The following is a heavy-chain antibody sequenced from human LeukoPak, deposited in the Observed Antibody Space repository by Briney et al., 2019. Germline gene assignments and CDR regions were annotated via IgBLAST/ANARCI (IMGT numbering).Heavy chain of an antibody. CDR1: GFTFGDYA. CDR3: TQEEGSDY. J-gene: IGHJ4*02. D-gene: IGHD3-10*01. CDR2: IRSKAYGGTT. V-gene: IGHV3-49*04. Sequence: GGSLRLSCTASGFTFGDYAMGWVRQAPGKGLEWVGFIRSKAYGGTTEYAASVKGRFTISRDDSKSIAYLQMNSLKTEDTAVYYCTQEEGSDYWGQGTLVTVSS.